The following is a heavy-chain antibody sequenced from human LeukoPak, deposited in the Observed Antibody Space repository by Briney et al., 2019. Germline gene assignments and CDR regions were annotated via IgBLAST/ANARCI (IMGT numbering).Heavy chain of an antibody. J-gene: IGHJ4*02. CDR1: GFTVCSNY. CDR3: ARDRSSGWYVYDY. CDR2: IYSGSST. V-gene: IGHV3-53*01. Sequence: GGSLRLSCAASGFTVCSNYTSWVRQATGRGLERVADIYSGSSTYYADSVKGRFTISRDNSKNTLYLQMNSLRAEDTAVYYCARDRSSGWYVYDYWGQGTLVTVSS. D-gene: IGHD6-19*01.